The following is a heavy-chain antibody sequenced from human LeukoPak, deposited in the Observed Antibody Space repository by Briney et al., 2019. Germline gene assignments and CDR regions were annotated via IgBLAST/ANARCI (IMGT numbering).Heavy chain of an antibody. V-gene: IGHV3-30*18. Sequence: GGSLRLSCAASGFTFSSYGMHWVRQAPGKGLEWVAVISYDGSNKYYADSVKGRFTISRDNSKNTLYLQMNSLRAEDTAVYYCAKSWGVVPAAPLGYWGQGTLVTVSS. CDR2: ISYDGSNK. CDR1: GFTFSSYG. J-gene: IGHJ4*02. CDR3: AKSWGVVPAAPLGY. D-gene: IGHD2-2*01.